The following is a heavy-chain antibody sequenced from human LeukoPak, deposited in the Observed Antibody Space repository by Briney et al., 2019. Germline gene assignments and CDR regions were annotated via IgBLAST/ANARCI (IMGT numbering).Heavy chain of an antibody. V-gene: IGHV3-7*01. CDR1: GFTFSSYW. Sequence: GGSLRLSCAASGFTFSSYWMSWVRQAPGKGLEWVANIKQGGGGKYYVESVKGRFTISRDNAKNSLHLQMNSLRAEDTAVYYCARDGGAYYYYMDVWGKGTTVTVSS. CDR3: ARDGGAYYYYMDV. CDR2: IKQGGGGK. J-gene: IGHJ6*03. D-gene: IGHD2-21*01.